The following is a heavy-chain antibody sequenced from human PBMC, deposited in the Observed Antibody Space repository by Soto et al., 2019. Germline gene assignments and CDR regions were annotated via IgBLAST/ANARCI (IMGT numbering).Heavy chain of an antibody. J-gene: IGHJ5*02. Sequence: PGGSLRLSCAASGFTFSSYWMTWVRQAPGKGLEWVANIKQDGSEKYYVDSVKGRFTISRDNAKNSLSLQMNSLRVEDTDVYYCAGGRGWIWESWGQGTLVTVSS. CDR2: IKQDGSEK. V-gene: IGHV3-7*04. CDR3: AGGRGWIWES. CDR1: GFTFSSYW. D-gene: IGHD6-19*01.